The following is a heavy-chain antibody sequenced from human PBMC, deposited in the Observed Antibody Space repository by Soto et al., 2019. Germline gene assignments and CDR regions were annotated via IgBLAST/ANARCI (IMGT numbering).Heavy chain of an antibody. Sequence: SETLSLTRTVSGGSISSYYWSWIRQPAGKGLEWIGRIYTSGSTNYNPSLKSRVTMSVDTSQNQFSLKLSPVSAADTAVYYCARLGPSREIDYWGQGTLVNVSS. J-gene: IGHJ4*02. V-gene: IGHV4-4*07. CDR2: IYTSGST. CDR3: ARLGPSREIDY. CDR1: GGSISSYY. D-gene: IGHD3-16*01.